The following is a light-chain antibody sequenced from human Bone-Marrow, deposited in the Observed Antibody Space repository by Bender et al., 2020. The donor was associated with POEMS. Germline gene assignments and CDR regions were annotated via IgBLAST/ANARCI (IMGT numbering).Light chain of an antibody. CDR2: SNY. V-gene: IGLV1-44*01. CDR1: SSNIGGNH. J-gene: IGLJ3*02. CDR3: SSWDDSLSGWV. Sequence: QSVLTQPPSASGTPGQWVTFSCSGSSSNIGGNHVNWYQHLPGTAPRLVVYSNYQRPSGVPARFSGSKSGTSASLAISDIQSEDEGDYYCSSWDDSLSGWVFGGGTKLTVL.